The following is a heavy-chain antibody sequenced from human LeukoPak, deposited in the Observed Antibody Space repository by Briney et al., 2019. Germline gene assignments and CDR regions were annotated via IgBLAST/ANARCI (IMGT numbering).Heavy chain of an antibody. J-gene: IGHJ4*02. CDR2: IYPSGTT. V-gene: IGHV4-38-2*01. Sequence: PSETLSLTCAVSGYSVSSAYYWAWIRQPPGAGLEWIGSIYPSGTTCYKSSLRSRLIISIDASKNQFSLRLSSVTAADTAMYYCARRPESPITGFDFWGQGALVAVSS. CDR1: GYSVSSAYY. D-gene: IGHD1-14*01. CDR3: ARRPESPITGFDF.